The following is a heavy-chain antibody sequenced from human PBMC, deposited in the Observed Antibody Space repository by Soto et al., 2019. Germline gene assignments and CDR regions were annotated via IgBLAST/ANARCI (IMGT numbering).Heavy chain of an antibody. CDR1: GGTFSSYA. Sequence: SVKVSCKASGGTFSSYAISWVRQAPGQGLEWMGGIIPIFGTANYAQKFQGRVTITADKSTSTAYMELSSLRSEDTAVYYCARDLVCGTNGVCSSFDYWGQGTLVTVSS. CDR3: ARDLVCGTNGVCSSFDY. V-gene: IGHV1-69*06. J-gene: IGHJ4*02. D-gene: IGHD2-8*01. CDR2: IIPIFGTA.